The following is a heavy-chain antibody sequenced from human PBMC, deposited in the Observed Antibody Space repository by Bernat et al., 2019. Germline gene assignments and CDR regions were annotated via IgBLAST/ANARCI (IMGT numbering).Heavy chain of an antibody. J-gene: IGHJ6*02. CDR3: AKDLLASSWSIWYYYGMDV. D-gene: IGHD6-13*01. CDR2: ISYDGSNK. Sequence: QVQLVESGGGVVQPGRSLRLSCAASGFTFSSYGMPWVRQAPGKGLEWVAVISYDGSNKYYADSVKGRFTISRDNSKNTLYLQMNSLRAEDTAVYYCAKDLLASSWSIWYYYGMDVWGQGTTVTVSS. CDR1: GFTFSSYG. V-gene: IGHV3-30*18.